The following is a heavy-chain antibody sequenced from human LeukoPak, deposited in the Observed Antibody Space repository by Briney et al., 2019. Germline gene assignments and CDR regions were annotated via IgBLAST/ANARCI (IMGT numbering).Heavy chain of an antibody. CDR1: GGTFSSYA. J-gene: IGHJ4*02. CDR2: IIPIFGTA. D-gene: IGHD3-22*01. Sequence: KISCKASGGTFSSYAISWVRQAPGQGLEWMGGIIPIFGTANYAQKFQGRVTITADESTSTAYMELSSLRSEDTAVYYCLYYYDSSGYYYVDYWGQGTLVTVSS. CDR3: LYYYDSSGYYYVDY. V-gene: IGHV1-69*01.